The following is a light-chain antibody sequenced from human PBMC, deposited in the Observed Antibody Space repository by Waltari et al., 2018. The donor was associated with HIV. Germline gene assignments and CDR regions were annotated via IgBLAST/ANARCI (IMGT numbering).Light chain of an antibody. Sequence: DIQLTQSPAVLSASVGDRVTIACRASQTTSSYLAWYQQKPGKAPKLLIYAGSTLQSGGPSRFSGRRSVTEFTLTISSLQPEDFATYYCQQHNTYPVTFGPGTRVEIK. CDR3: QQHNTYPVT. CDR2: AGS. CDR1: QTTSSY. J-gene: IGKJ3*01. V-gene: IGKV1-9*01.